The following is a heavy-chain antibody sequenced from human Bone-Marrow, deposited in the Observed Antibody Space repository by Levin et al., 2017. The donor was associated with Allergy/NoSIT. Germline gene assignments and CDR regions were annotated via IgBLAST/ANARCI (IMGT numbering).Heavy chain of an antibody. CDR3: TTSYCSGGSCHSQRMDV. D-gene: IGHD2-15*01. V-gene: IGHV3-15*01. CDR1: GFTFSNAW. J-gene: IGHJ6*02. CDR2: IKRKTDGGTT. Sequence: GESLKISCAASGFTFSNAWMSWVRQAPGKGLEWVGRIKRKTDGGTTDYSAPVKGRFTISRDDSKNTLYLQMNSLKTEDTAVYYCTTSYCSGGSCHSQRMDVWGQGTTVTVSS.